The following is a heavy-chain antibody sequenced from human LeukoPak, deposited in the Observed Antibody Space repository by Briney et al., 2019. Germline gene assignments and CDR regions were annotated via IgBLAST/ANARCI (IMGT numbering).Heavy chain of an antibody. CDR1: GYTFTSYD. D-gene: IGHD6-13*01. J-gene: IGHJ6*02. V-gene: IGHV1-8*01. CDR2: MNPNSGNT. Sequence: ASVKVSCKASGYTFTSYDINWVRQATGQGLEWMGWMNPNSGNTGYAQKFQGRVTMTRNTSMSTAYMELSSLRSEDTAVYYCARELSSSWYYYYGMDVWGQGTTVTVSS. CDR3: ARELSSSWYYYYGMDV.